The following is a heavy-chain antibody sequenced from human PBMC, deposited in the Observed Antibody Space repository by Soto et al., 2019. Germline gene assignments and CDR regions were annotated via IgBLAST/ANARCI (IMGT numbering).Heavy chain of an antibody. Sequence: QVQLVQSGAEVKKPGASVKVSCKASGYTFTSYYMHWVRQAPGQGLEWMGIINPSGGSTSYAQKFRGRVTMTRDTSTSTVYMELSSLRSEDTAVYYCARGQWSAVVVIPFDYWGQGTLVTVSS. D-gene: IGHD3-22*01. V-gene: IGHV1-46*01. CDR3: ARGQWSAVVVIPFDY. CDR2: INPSGGST. J-gene: IGHJ4*02. CDR1: GYTFTSYY.